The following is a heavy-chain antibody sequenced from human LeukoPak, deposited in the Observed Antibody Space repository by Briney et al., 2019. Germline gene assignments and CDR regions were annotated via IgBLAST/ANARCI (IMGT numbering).Heavy chain of an antibody. J-gene: IGHJ3*02. V-gene: IGHV4-39*01. Sequence: SETLSLTCTVSGGSISSSSYYWGWIRQPPGKGLEWIGSIYYSGSTYYNPSLKSRVTISVDTSKNQFSLKLSSVTAADTAVYYCARLAAAGGSRAFDIWGQGTMVTVSS. D-gene: IGHD6-13*01. CDR2: IYYSGST. CDR1: GGSISSSSYY. CDR3: ARLAAAGGSRAFDI.